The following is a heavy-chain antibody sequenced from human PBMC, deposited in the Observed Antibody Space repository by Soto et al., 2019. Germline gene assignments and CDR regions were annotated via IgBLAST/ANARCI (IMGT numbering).Heavy chain of an antibody. J-gene: IGHJ4*02. CDR3: AADHDFWSGYYTFGY. CDR1: GYTFTGYY. CDR2: INPNSGGT. V-gene: IGHV1-2*04. D-gene: IGHD3-3*01. Sequence: ASVKVSCKASGYTFTGYYMHWVRQAPGQGLEWMGWINPNSGGTNYAQKFQGWVTITRDMSTSTAYMELSSLRSEDTAVYYCAADHDFWSGYYTFGYWGQGTLVTVSS.